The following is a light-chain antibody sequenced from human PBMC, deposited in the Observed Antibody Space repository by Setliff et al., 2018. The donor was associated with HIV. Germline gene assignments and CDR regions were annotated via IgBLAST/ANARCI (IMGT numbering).Light chain of an antibody. J-gene: IGLJ1*01. CDR2: EVS. CDR1: SSDVGGYNY. Sequence: QSVLTQHASVSGSPGQSITISCTGTSSDVGGYNYVSWYQQHPGKAPKLRIYEVSNRPSGVSNRFSGSKSGNTASLTISGLQAEDEADYYCSSYTSTSTFFVFGTGTKVTVL. CDR3: SSYTSTSTFFV. V-gene: IGLV2-14*01.